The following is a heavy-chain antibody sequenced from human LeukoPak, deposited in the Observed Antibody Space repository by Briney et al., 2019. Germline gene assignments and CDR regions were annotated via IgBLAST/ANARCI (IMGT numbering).Heavy chain of an antibody. CDR2: IKEDGSVK. CDR1: GFTFSRHW. CDR3: MAESSSPWEGY. J-gene: IGHJ4*02. D-gene: IGHD6-6*01. V-gene: IGHV3-7*01. Sequence: GGSLRLSCADSGFTFSRHWMDGVRRAQGRGLKGLANIKEDGSVKNYVDSVKGRFTISRDNAKNSLYLQMNSLRAEDTAVYYCMAESSSPWEGYWGQGTLVTVSS.